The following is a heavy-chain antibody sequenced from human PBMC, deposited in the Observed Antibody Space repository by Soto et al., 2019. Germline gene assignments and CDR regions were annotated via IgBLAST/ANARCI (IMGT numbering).Heavy chain of an antibody. D-gene: IGHD5-12*01. J-gene: IGHJ4*02. Sequence: PGGSLRLSCAASVFTFSNYSMHWVRQAPGKGLEWVAVISKDGDKKYYADSVKGRFTISRDNSKNTLYLQVNSLRPEDTAVYYCAREWSVANPGYWGQGTQVTVSS. CDR1: VFTFSNYS. V-gene: IGHV3-30-3*01. CDR2: ISKDGDKK. CDR3: AREWSVANPGY.